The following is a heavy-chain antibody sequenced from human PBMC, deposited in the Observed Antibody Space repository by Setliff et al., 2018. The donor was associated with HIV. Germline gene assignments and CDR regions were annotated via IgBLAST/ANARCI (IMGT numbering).Heavy chain of an antibody. Sequence: LSLTCVVSGGPFSGYYWSWMRQSPRKGLEWIGKINYSGSTDYNSSLRSRVTISVDTSKNQISLKLTSVTAADTAVYYCAGGEVRSRYVSSRAPFYHYYYYMDVWGKGTTVTVSS. CDR2: INYSGST. CDR1: GGPFSGYY. V-gene: IGHV4-34*01. CDR3: AGGEVRSRYVSSRAPFYHYYYYMDV. J-gene: IGHJ6*03. D-gene: IGHD6-13*01.